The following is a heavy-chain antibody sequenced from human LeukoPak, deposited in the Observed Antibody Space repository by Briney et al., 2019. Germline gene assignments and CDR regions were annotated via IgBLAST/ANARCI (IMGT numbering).Heavy chain of an antibody. J-gene: IGHJ4*02. V-gene: IGHV4-4*07. CDR3: ARAPSFAYRRYFDY. D-gene: IGHD2-2*01. CDR2: IYSSGTI. Sequence: SETLSLTCTVSGGSINNYYWSWIRQPAGKGLEWIGRIYSSGTITYNPSLKSRVTMSVDTSKNQFSLRLSSVTAADTAVYYCARAPSFAYRRYFDYWGQGTLVTVSS. CDR1: GGSINNYY.